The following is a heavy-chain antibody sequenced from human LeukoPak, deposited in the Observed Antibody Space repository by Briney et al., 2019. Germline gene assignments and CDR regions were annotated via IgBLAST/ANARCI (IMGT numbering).Heavy chain of an antibody. CDR2: IYYSGST. Sequence: SETLSLTCTVSDDSITIYYWSWIRQPPGKGLEWIGYIYYSGSTNYNPSLKSRVTISVDTSKNQFSLKLSSVTAADTAVYYCARGDSDDWLSYWGQGTLVTVSS. J-gene: IGHJ4*02. CDR3: ARGDSDDWLSY. CDR1: DDSITIYY. V-gene: IGHV4-59*12. D-gene: IGHD3-9*01.